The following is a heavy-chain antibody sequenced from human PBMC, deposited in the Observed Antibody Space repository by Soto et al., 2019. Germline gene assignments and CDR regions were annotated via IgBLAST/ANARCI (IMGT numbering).Heavy chain of an antibody. D-gene: IGHD3-22*01. CDR3: AAAYYYDSSGYYYDMKPDAFDI. Sequence: SVKVSCKASGFTFTSSAVQWVRQARGQRLEWIGWIVVGSGNTNYAQKFQERVTITRDMSTSTAYMELSSLRSEDTAVYYCAAAYYYDSSGYYYDMKPDAFDIWGQGTMVTVSS. CDR1: GFTFTSSA. J-gene: IGHJ3*02. V-gene: IGHV1-58*01. CDR2: IVVGSGNT.